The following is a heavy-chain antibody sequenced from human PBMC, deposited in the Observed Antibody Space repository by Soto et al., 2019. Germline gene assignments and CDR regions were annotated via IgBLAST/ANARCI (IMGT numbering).Heavy chain of an antibody. CDR2: IYYSGST. CDR1: GGSISSGGYY. J-gene: IGHJ6*02. CDR3: AKDDCSICNGPAYNFDMDV. Sequence: SETLSLTCPVSGGSISSGGYYWSWIRQHPGKGQEWIGYIYYSGSTYYNPSLKSRVTISVDTSKNTVFLQMNSLRAEDTAIYYCAKDDCSICNGPAYNFDMDVWGQGTTVTVSS. V-gene: IGHV4-31*03. D-gene: IGHD2-15*01.